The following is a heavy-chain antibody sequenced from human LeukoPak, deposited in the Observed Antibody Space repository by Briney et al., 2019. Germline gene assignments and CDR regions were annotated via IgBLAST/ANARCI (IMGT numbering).Heavy chain of an antibody. J-gene: IGHJ4*02. CDR1: GGTFSSYT. Sequence: SVKVSCKASGGTFSSYTISWVRQAPGQGLEWMGGIIPIFGTANYAQKFQGRVTITADESTSTAYMELSSLRSEDTAVYYCARVSGEEWLRFGFWGQGTLVTVSS. CDR3: ARVSGEEWLRFGF. D-gene: IGHD5-12*01. V-gene: IGHV1-69*13. CDR2: IIPIFGTA.